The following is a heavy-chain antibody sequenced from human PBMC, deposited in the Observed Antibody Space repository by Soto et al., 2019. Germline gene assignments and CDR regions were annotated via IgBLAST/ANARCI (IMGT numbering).Heavy chain of an antibody. CDR2: ISGSGGST. V-gene: IGHV3-23*01. CDR3: AKDHRRYYYGSGSYSYFDY. CDR1: GFTFSSYA. Sequence: EVQLLESGGGLVQPGGSLRLSCAASGFTFSSYAMSWVRQAPGKGLEWGSAISGSGGSTYYADSVKGRFTISRDNSKNTLYLQMNSLRAEDTAVYYCAKDHRRYYYGSGSYSYFDYWGQGTLVTVSS. D-gene: IGHD3-10*01. J-gene: IGHJ4*02.